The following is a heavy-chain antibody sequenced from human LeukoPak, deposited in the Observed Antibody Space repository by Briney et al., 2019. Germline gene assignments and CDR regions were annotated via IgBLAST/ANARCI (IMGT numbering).Heavy chain of an antibody. Sequence: GGSLTLSCSPSGFTLSSYATHWVRQAPEEGLEYVSAISSNGATTYYANSVKGRFTISRDNSKNTLYFQMSCLRPEGTVVYYCVKIVMAGGYFDYWGQGALVTVSS. CDR2: ISSNGATT. D-gene: IGHD3-16*01. J-gene: IGHJ4*02. CDR1: GFTLSSYA. V-gene: IGHV3-64*05. CDR3: VKIVMAGGYFDY.